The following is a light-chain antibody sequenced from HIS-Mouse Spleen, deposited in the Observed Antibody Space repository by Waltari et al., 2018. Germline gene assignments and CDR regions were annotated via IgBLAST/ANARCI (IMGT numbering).Light chain of an antibody. CDR1: SSDVVSYNL. Sequence: QSALTQPASVSGSPGQSITISCTGTSSDVVSYNLVSWYQQHPGKAPKLMIYEGSKRPSGVSNRFSGSKSGNTASLTISGLQAGDEADYYCCSYAGSSTFWVFGGGTKLTVL. CDR3: CSYAGSSTFWV. V-gene: IGLV2-23*03. CDR2: EGS. J-gene: IGLJ3*02.